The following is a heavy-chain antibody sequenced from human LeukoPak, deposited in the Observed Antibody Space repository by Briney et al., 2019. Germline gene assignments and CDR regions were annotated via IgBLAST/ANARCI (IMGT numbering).Heavy chain of an antibody. Sequence: GGSLRLSCAASGFTFGDYYMSWIRQAPGKGLEWFSYISSDSDTIYYADSVKGRFTISRDDAQKSLYLQMNSLRAEDTAVYYCARQRFGQYFDYWGQGTLVTVSS. V-gene: IGHV3-11*01. CDR2: ISSDSDTI. D-gene: IGHD3-10*01. CDR1: GFTFGDYY. J-gene: IGHJ4*02. CDR3: ARQRFGQYFDY.